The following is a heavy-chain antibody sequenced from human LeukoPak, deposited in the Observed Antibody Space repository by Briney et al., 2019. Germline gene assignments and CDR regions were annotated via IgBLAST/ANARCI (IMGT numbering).Heavy chain of an antibody. CDR3: ARTGYDILTGYRYYYYYMDV. Sequence: SETLSLTCTVSGGSISSGSYYWSWIRQPAGKGLEWIGRLYTSGSTNYNPSLKSRVTISVDTSKNQFSLKLSSVTAADTAVYYCARTGYDILTGYRYYYYYMDVWGKGTTVTVSS. D-gene: IGHD3-9*01. V-gene: IGHV4-61*02. CDR1: GGSISSGSYY. J-gene: IGHJ6*03. CDR2: LYTSGST.